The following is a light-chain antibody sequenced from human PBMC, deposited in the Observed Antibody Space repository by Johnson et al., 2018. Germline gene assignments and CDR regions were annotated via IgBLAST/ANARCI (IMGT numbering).Light chain of an antibody. CDR3: GTWDSSLSAENV. Sequence: QSVLTQPPSVSAAPGQKVTIYCSGSSSNIGNNYVSWYQQLPGTAPKLLIYENNKRPSGIPDRFSGSKSGTSATLGITGLQTGDEADYYCGTWDSSLSAENVFGTGTKVTVL. CDR1: SSNIGNNY. J-gene: IGLJ1*01. CDR2: ENN. V-gene: IGLV1-51*02.